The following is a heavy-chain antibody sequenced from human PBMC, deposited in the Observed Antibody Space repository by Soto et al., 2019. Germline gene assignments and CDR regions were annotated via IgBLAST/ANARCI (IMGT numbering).Heavy chain of an antibody. CDR1: GGSFSGYY. J-gene: IGHJ6*03. D-gene: IGHD3-16*01. CDR2: INHSGST. CDR3: ARPKEGGEAATRGFRNYMDL. Sequence: QVQLQQWGAGLLKPSETLSLTCAVYGGSFSGYYWSWIRQPPGKGLEWIGEINHSGSTNYNPSLKSRVTTTVDTSRNRFSLKLSAVTAADTAVYYCARPKEGGEAATRGFRNYMDLWGKGATVTGSS. V-gene: IGHV4-34*01.